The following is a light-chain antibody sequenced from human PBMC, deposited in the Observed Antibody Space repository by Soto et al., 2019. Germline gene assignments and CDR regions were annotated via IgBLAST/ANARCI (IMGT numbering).Light chain of an antibody. CDR3: QQYGNSPLT. J-gene: IGKJ4*01. Sequence: ETLLTQSPGTLFLSPGERATLSCRASQRISANYLAWYQQKPGQPPRLVVYGASSRATGIPDRFSGSGSGTDFTLTISRLEPEDFAVFYCQQYGNSPLTFGGGTKLEIK. CDR2: GAS. V-gene: IGKV3-20*01. CDR1: QRISANY.